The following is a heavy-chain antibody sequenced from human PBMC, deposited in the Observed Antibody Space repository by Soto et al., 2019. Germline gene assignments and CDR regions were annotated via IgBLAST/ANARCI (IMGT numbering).Heavy chain of an antibody. CDR3: ARDRGDYFYYYYGMDV. J-gene: IGHJ6*02. Sequence: QVQLQESGPGLVKPSQTLSLTCTVSGGSISSGGYYWSWIRQHPGKGLEWIGYIYYSGSTYYNPSLKSRVTISVDTSKNQCSLKLSSVTAADTAVYYCARDRGDYFYYYYGMDVWGQGTTVTVSS. CDR1: GGSISSGGYY. D-gene: IGHD4-17*01. CDR2: IYYSGST. V-gene: IGHV4-31*03.